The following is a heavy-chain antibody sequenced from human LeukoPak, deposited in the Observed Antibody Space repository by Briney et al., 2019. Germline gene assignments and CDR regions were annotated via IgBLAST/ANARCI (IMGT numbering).Heavy chain of an antibody. V-gene: IGHV3-23*01. CDR2: ISGSGGST. Sequence: HPGGSLRLSCAASGFTFSSYAMSWVRQAPGKGLEWVSAISGSGGSTYYADSVKGRFTISRDNSKNTLYLQMDSLRAEDTAVYYCAKDPYYYDSSGYYYPASYFDCWGQGTLVTVSS. D-gene: IGHD3-22*01. CDR3: AKDPYYYDSSGYYYPASYFDC. CDR1: GFTFSSYA. J-gene: IGHJ4*02.